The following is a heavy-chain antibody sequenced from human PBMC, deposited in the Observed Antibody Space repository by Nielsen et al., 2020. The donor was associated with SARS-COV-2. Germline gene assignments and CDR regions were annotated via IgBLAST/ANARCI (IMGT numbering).Heavy chain of an antibody. V-gene: IGHV3-30*18. CDR2: ISYDGSNK. CDR3: AKDRAAAAWWGGPFDY. Sequence: LTCAASGFTFSSYGMHWVRQAPGKGLEWVAVISYDGSNKYYADSVKGRFTISRDNSKNTLYLQMNSLRAEDTAVYYCAKDRAAAAWWGGPFDYWGQGTLVTVSS. J-gene: IGHJ4*02. D-gene: IGHD6-13*01. CDR1: GFTFSSYG.